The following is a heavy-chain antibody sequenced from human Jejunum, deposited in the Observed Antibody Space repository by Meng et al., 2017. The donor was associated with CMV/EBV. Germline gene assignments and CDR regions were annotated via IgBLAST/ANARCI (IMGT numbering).Heavy chain of an antibody. Sequence: TLSLTCFVSGVSLIGTTWCNWVRQPPGGGLEWIGEFFHSGATNYNPSLKSRVTISIDNSKNQFSLKLTSVTAADTAVYFCGDPPAGYWGQGVLVTVSS. CDR1: GVSLIGTTW. V-gene: IGHV4-4*01. CDR3: GDPPAGY. CDR2: FFHSGAT. J-gene: IGHJ4*02.